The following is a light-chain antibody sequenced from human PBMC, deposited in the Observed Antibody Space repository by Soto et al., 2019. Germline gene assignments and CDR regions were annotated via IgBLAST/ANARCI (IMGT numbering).Light chain of an antibody. CDR3: QSYDSSLSAAV. Sequence: QSVLTQPPSVSGAPGQKVIISCTGSTSNIGAGYDVHWYQQLPGTAPKLLIYSNSNRPSGVPDRLSGSKSGTSASLAITGLQVEDEADYCCQSYDSSLSAAVFGGGTKVTVL. J-gene: IGLJ3*02. CDR1: TSNIGAGYD. CDR2: SNS. V-gene: IGLV1-40*01.